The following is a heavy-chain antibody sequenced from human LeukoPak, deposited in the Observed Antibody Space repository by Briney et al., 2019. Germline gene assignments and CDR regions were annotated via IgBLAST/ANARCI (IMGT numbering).Heavy chain of an antibody. Sequence: ASVKVSCKASGYTFTSYYMHWVRQAPGQGLEWMGIINPSGGSTSYAQKFQGRVTMTRDTSTSTVYMELSSLRAEDTAVYYCAREPTAVGAFDIWGQGTMVTVSS. CDR1: GYTFTSYY. CDR3: AREPTAVGAFDI. D-gene: IGHD2-21*02. V-gene: IGHV1-46*01. J-gene: IGHJ3*02. CDR2: INPSGGST.